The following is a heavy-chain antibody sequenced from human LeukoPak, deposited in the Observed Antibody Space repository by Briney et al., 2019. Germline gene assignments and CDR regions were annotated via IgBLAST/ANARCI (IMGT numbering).Heavy chain of an antibody. D-gene: IGHD6-25*01. V-gene: IGHV3-23*01. CDR1: GFTFSGFA. Sequence: GGSLRLSCAASGFTFSGFAMTWVRQAPGKGLEWVSSIGSDYKTHYSESVKGRFAISRDNSKNTLFLQMTSLSAEDTAIYYCAKGLVAEAIFPESWGQGTLVIVSS. CDR2: IGSDYKT. CDR3: AKGLVAEAIFPES. J-gene: IGHJ5*02.